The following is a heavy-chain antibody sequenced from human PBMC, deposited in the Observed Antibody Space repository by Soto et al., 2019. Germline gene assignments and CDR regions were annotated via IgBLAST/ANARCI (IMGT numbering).Heavy chain of an antibody. V-gene: IGHV3-30*18. CDR1: GFTFNNCG. D-gene: IGHD6-13*01. J-gene: IGHJ3*01. Sequence: QVQLVESGGGVVQPGRSLRLSCAASGFTFNNCGMHWVRQAPGKGLEWVATISNDGSDKYYADSVKGRLTISRDNSKNTVYLQMNSLRAEETAVYYCAKDQGIAASHGIDWGQGTMVTVSS. CDR3: AKDQGIAASHGID. CDR2: ISNDGSDK.